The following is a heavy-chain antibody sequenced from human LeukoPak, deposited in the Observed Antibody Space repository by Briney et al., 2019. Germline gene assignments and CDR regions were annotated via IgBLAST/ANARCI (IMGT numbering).Heavy chain of an antibody. CDR2: IYTTGST. V-gene: IGHV4-4*07. CDR1: GDSISSYY. Sequence: PSETLSLTCTVSGDSISSYYWSWIRQPAGKGLEWIGRIYTTGSTNYNPSLKSRVTMSVDTSKNQFSLKLSSVTAADTAVYYCARSGFWTDHPAFDVWGQGTILTVSS. D-gene: IGHD3/OR15-3a*01. CDR3: ARSGFWTDHPAFDV. J-gene: IGHJ3*01.